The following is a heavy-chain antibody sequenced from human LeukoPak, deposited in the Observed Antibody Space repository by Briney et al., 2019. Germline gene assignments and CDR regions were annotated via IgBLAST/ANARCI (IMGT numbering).Heavy chain of an antibody. Sequence: GASVKVSCKASGYTFSSHGISWVRQAPGQGLEWMGWIGAYSGDTKYAQNFQGRVTTTADIPTSTAYMELTSLTSDDTAVYYCARDRGPYYYDSSGYRPFDYWGQGTLVTVSS. J-gene: IGHJ4*02. V-gene: IGHV1-18*01. D-gene: IGHD3-22*01. CDR1: GYTFSSHG. CDR2: IGAYSGDT. CDR3: ARDRGPYYYDSSGYRPFDY.